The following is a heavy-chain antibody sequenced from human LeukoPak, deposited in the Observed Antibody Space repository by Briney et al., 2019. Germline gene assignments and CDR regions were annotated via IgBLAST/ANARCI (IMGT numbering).Heavy chain of an antibody. CDR3: ARELAVGAITEYFQD. CDR2: RYIGGNT. V-gene: IGHV3-53*01. Sequence: GGSLRLSCVASGFSVSSNYMDWVRQAPGKGLEWVSVRYIGGNTYYGDFVKGRFTISRDNSRNTLYLQMNSLRVDDTAVYYCARELAVGAITEYFQDWGQGTLVTVSS. J-gene: IGHJ1*01. CDR1: GFSVSSNY. D-gene: IGHD1-26*01.